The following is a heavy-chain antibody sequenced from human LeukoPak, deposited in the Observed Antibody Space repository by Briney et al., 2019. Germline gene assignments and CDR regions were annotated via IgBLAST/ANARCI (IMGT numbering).Heavy chain of an antibody. CDR1: GGSFSGYY. V-gene: IGHV4-34*01. Sequence: PSETLSLTCAAYGGSFSGYYWSWIRQPPGKGLEWIGEINHSGSTNYNPSLKSRVTISVDTSKNQFSLKLSSVTAADTAVYYCASRSVEWFWSGYYSGEGVSSYWGQGTLVTVSS. CDR2: INHSGST. D-gene: IGHD3-3*01. J-gene: IGHJ4*02. CDR3: ASRSVEWFWSGYYSGEGVSSY.